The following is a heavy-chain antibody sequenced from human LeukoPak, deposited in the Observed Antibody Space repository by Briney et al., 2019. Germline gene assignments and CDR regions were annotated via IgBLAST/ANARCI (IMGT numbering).Heavy chain of an antibody. CDR3: TTDESFNLDY. V-gene: IGHV3-15*01. Sequence: GGSLRLSCAASGFTFSHNWMNWVRQAPGKGLEWVGRIKTKIDGESTDCAAPVKGRFTISRDDSKDTLYLQMNSLKTEDTGVYYCTTDESFNLDYWGQGTLVTVSS. CDR2: IKTKIDGEST. J-gene: IGHJ4*02. CDR1: GFTFSHNW.